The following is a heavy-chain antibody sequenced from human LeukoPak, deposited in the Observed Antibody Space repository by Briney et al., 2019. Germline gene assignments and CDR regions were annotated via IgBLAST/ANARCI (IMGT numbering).Heavy chain of an antibody. CDR3: AREDPLVAARGLDY. CDR1: GDSISSGDYY. Sequence: PSETLSLTCTVSGDSISSGDYYWSWIRQPAGKGLEWIGRIYTSGTTNYNTTLKSRLTMSVDTSKNQFSLRLNSVTAADTAVYYCAREDPLVAARGLDYWGQGTLVTVSS. V-gene: IGHV4-61*02. CDR2: IYTSGTT. J-gene: IGHJ4*02. D-gene: IGHD2-15*01.